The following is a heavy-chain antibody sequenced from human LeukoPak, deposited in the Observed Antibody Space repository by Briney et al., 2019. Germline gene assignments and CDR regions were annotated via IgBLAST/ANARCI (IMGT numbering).Heavy chain of an antibody. J-gene: IGHJ4*02. CDR2: ISYDGSNK. Sequence: PGRSLRLSCAASGFTFSSYGMHWVRQAPGKGLEWVAVISYDGSNKYYADSVKGRFTISRDNSKNTLYLQMNSLRAEDTAVYYCAKDSRARGVSSFPFDYWGQGTLVTVSS. CDR1: GFTFSSYG. V-gene: IGHV3-30*18. D-gene: IGHD3-10*01. CDR3: AKDSRARGVSSFPFDY.